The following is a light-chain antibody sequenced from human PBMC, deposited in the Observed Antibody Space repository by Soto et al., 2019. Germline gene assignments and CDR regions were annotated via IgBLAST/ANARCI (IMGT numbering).Light chain of an antibody. J-gene: IGLJ1*01. CDR2: DVS. V-gene: IGLV2-14*01. CDR3: SSYTSSSTPYV. CDR1: SSDVGGYNY. Sequence: QSALTQPASVSGSPGQSITISCTGTSSDVGGYNYVSWYQQHPGKAPKLMIYDVSNRPSVVSNRFSGSKSGNTASLTISGLQAEDEADYYCSSYTSSSTPYVFGTGTKLTAL.